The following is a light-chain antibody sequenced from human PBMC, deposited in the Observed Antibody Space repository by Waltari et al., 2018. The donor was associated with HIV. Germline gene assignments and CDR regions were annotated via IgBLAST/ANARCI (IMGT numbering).Light chain of an antibody. Sequence: QSVLTQPPSVSGAPGQRVTISCTGSSSNIGAGYDVHWYQQLPGTAPKLLIYGNRSRPSGVPDRFSCSKSGTSASLAIPGLQAEDEADYYCQSYDSSLTVMFGGGTKLTVL. CDR1: SSNIGAGYD. J-gene: IGLJ3*02. CDR2: GNR. V-gene: IGLV1-40*01. CDR3: QSYDSSLTVM.